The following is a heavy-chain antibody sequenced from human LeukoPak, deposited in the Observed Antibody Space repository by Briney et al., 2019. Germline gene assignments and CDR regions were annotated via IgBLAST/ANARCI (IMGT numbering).Heavy chain of an antibody. Sequence: GGSLRLSCAASGFTFSRYAIHWVRQAPGKGLEWVSSISSSSSYIYYADSVKGRFTISRDNAKNSLYLQMNSLRAEDTAVYYCARDDSGFDLGALDYYYGMDVWGQGTTVTVSS. CDR3: ARDDSGFDLGALDYYYGMDV. V-gene: IGHV3-21*01. J-gene: IGHJ6*02. D-gene: IGHD5-12*01. CDR2: ISSSSSYI. CDR1: GFTFSRYA.